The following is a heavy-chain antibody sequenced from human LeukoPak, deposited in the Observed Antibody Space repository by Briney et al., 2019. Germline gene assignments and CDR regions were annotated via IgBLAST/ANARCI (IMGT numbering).Heavy chain of an antibody. J-gene: IGHJ4*02. Sequence: SQTLSLTCAISGDSVSSNSAAWNWIRQSPSRGLEWLGRTYYRSKWYNDYAVSVKSRITISPDTSKNQFSLQLNSVTPEDTAVYYCARGEGWLQPEGLDYWGQGTLVTVSS. CDR2: TYYRSKWYN. CDR3: ARGEGWLQPEGLDY. V-gene: IGHV6-1*01. CDR1: GDSVSSNSAA. D-gene: IGHD5-24*01.